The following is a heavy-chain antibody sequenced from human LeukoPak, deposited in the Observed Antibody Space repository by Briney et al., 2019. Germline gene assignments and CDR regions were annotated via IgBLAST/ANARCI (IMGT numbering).Heavy chain of an antibody. V-gene: IGHV1-46*01. Sequence: GASVKVSCKASGYTFSSFYMDWVRQAPGQGLEWMGRINPSGGGTTYAHKFQGRVTLTRDMSTSTVYMELSSLKSEDTAVYSCARVVWGSGDYVGSASWFDPWGQGTLVTVSS. CDR1: GYTFSSFY. CDR2: INPSGGGT. J-gene: IGHJ5*02. D-gene: IGHD4-23*01. CDR3: ARVVWGSGDYVGSASWFDP.